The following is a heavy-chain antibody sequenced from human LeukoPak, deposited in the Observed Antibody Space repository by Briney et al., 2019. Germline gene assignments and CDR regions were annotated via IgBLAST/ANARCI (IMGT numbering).Heavy chain of an antibody. J-gene: IGHJ3*02. Sequence: PSETLFLTCTVSGGSISSYYWGWIRQPPGKGLEWIGYIYYSGSTNYNPSLKSRVTISVDTSKNQFSLKLSSVTAADTAVYYCARVSGGSYPPRAFDIWGQGAMVTVSS. CDR3: ARVSGGSYPPRAFDI. D-gene: IGHD1-26*01. CDR1: GGSISSYY. V-gene: IGHV4-59*01. CDR2: IYYSGST.